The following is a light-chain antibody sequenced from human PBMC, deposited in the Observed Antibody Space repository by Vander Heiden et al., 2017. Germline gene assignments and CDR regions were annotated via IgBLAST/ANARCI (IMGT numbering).Light chain of an antibody. CDR3: ISYAGSNNLV. J-gene: IGLJ2*01. Sequence: QSALTQPPYAPGSPGPSVTVSCTGTSSYVGGYKYVSWYQQHPGKAPKLMIYEVTKRPSGVPDRFSGSKSGNTASLTVSGLQAEDEADYYCISYAGSNNLVFGGGTKLTVL. V-gene: IGLV2-8*01. CDR2: EVT. CDR1: SSYVGGYKY.